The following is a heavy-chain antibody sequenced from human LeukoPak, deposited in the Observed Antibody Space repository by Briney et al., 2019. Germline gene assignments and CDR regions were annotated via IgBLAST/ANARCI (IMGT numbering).Heavy chain of an antibody. D-gene: IGHD1-26*01. CDR1: GYAFTGRF. CDR3: ATEPRGTYNFDN. V-gene: IGHV1-46*01. J-gene: IGHJ4*02. Sequence: ASVKVSCKASGYAFTGRFMHWIRQAPGQGLEWMGVIDPTAGITIYAQKFQGRVAMTRDTSTTTFYMDLSSLTSEDTAVYYCATEPRGTYNFDNWGQGSLVTVSS. CDR2: IDPTAGIT.